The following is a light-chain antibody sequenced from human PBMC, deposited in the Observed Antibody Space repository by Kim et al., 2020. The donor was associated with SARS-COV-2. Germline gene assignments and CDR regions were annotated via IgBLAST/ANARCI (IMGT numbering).Light chain of an antibody. CDR1: SSDVGGYNY. Sequence: QSITISCTGTSSDVGGYNYVSWYQQHPGKAPKRMIYDVSNRPSGVSNRFSGSKSGNTASLTISGLQAEDEADYYCSSYTSSSTLEVFGGGTKLTVL. CDR2: DVS. CDR3: SSYTSSSTLEV. J-gene: IGLJ3*02. V-gene: IGLV2-14*03.